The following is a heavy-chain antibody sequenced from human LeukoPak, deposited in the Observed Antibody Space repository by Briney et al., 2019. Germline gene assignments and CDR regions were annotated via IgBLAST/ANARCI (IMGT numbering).Heavy chain of an antibody. D-gene: IGHD3-10*02. J-gene: IGHJ4*02. CDR2: IRSKANTYAT. CDR3: TSSGYVWDYFDY. Sequence: GGSLRLSCATSGFAFSGSAMHWVRQASGKGLEWVGRIRSKANTYATAYAASVRGRFTISRDDSKNMAYLQMKSLKTEDTAVYYCTSSGYVWDYFDYWGQGTLVTVSS. CDR1: GFAFSGSA. V-gene: IGHV3-73*01.